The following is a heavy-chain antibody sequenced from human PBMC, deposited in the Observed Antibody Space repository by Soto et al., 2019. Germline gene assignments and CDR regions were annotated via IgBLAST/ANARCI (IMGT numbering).Heavy chain of an antibody. Sequence: PGGSLRLSCAASAFTFSDYYMSWIRQAPGKGLEWVSYISSSGSTIYYADSVKGRFTISRDNAKNSLYLQMNSLRAEDTAVYYCAREWLSLSGSYLYWGQGTLVTVSS. V-gene: IGHV3-11*04. J-gene: IGHJ4*02. CDR3: AREWLSLSGSYLY. CDR1: AFTFSDYY. CDR2: ISSSGSTI. D-gene: IGHD1-26*01.